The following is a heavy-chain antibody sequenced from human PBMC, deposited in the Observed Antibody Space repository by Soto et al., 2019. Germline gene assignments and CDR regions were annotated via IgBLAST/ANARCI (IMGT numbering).Heavy chain of an antibody. J-gene: IGHJ4*02. Sequence: QVQLVQSGAEVKKPGASVKVSGKTSGYTFTAYYIHWVRQAPGQGLEWMGCINPDSGGTKYAQKFQGRVTMTRDTSITTAYMDLSSLRSDDTAFYYCARALSFGSGTFDYWGQGTLVTVSS. CDR3: ARALSFGSGTFDY. CDR2: INPDSGGT. D-gene: IGHD1-26*01. CDR1: GYTFTAYY. V-gene: IGHV1-2*02.